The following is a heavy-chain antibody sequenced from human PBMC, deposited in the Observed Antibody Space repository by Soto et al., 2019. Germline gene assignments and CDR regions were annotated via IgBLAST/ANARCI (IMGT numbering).Heavy chain of an antibody. D-gene: IGHD4-17*01. Sequence: QVQLVESGGGVVQPGRSLRLSCAASGFTFSSYAMHWVRQAPGKGLEWVAVISYDGSNKYYADSVKGRFTISRDNSKNTLYLQMNSLRAEDTAVYYCARDLRPDYGDYFALDYWGQGTPVTVSS. CDR2: ISYDGSNK. CDR3: ARDLRPDYGDYFALDY. V-gene: IGHV3-30-3*01. CDR1: GFTFSSYA. J-gene: IGHJ4*02.